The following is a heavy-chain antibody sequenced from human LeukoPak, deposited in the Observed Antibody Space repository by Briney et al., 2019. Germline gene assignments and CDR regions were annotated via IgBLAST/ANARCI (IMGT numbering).Heavy chain of an antibody. CDR2: IDPTDSYT. D-gene: IGHD2-8*01. Sequence: GESLKISCKGSGCSFSSYWICWVRQMPGTGLEWMGRIDPTDSYTDYSPSFQGHVTISVDRSSSTAYLQWSSLKGSDTAMYFCASSRACTLKVHNWFDPWGQGSLVTVSS. J-gene: IGHJ5*02. CDR3: ASSRACTLKVHNWFDP. CDR1: GCSFSSYW. V-gene: IGHV5-10-1*01.